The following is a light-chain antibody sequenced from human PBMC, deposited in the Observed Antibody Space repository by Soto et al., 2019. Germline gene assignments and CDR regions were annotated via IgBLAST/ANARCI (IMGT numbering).Light chain of an antibody. CDR2: GAT. CDR3: QQIKSYPFT. Sequence: DIQLTQSPSFLSASVGDRIIITCRASQGIHHYLTWFQQIPGKAPKLLIYGATALQGGVPSRFSGTVSGTEFTLTISSLQPEDFATYYCQQIKSYPFTFGPGTKVDIK. J-gene: IGKJ3*01. CDR1: QGIHHY. V-gene: IGKV1-9*01.